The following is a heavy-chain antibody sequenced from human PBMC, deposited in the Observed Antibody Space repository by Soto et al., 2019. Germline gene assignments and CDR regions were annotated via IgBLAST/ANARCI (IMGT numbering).Heavy chain of an antibody. CDR3: APDRRNFGVAFDN. CDR1: GDSISSNNW. V-gene: IGHV4-4*02. Sequence: QVQLQESGPGLVQPSGTLSLTCDVFGDSISSNNWWSWVRQSPGRGLERIGEVFHGGTTNYNPSLKSRVTPSVDKSKNQFSLKLKSLTAADTVVYYCAPDRRNFGVAFDNWGQGILVTVSA. CDR2: VFHGGTT. J-gene: IGHJ4*02. D-gene: IGHD2-8*01.